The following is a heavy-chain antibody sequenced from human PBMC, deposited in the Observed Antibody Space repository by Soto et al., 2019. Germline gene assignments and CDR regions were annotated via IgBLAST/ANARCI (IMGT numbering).Heavy chain of an antibody. D-gene: IGHD3-10*01. J-gene: IGHJ5*02. CDR3: GYYYGSGSWGLDP. Sequence: ASVKVSCKASGYTFTSYGISWVRQAPGQGLEWMGWISAYNGNTNYAQKLQGRVTMTTDTFTSTAYMELRSLRSDDTAVYYCGYYYGSGSWGLDPWGQGTLVTVSS. V-gene: IGHV1-18*04. CDR1: GYTFTSYG. CDR2: ISAYNGNT.